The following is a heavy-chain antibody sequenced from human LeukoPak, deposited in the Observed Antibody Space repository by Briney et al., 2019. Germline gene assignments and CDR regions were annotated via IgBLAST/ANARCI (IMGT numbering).Heavy chain of an antibody. CDR2: IDGNSGIK. V-gene: IGHV3-48*01. D-gene: IGHD1-26*01. J-gene: IGHJ4*02. CDR1: GFTFTMFG. Sequence: GGSLRLSCEASGFTFTMFGMNWVRQAPGKGLEWVSYIDGNSGIKYYADSVQGRFTISRDNAQDSVFLQMTSLRAEDTAIYYCAKRYSGSAYWGQGTLVTVSS. CDR3: AKRYSGSAY.